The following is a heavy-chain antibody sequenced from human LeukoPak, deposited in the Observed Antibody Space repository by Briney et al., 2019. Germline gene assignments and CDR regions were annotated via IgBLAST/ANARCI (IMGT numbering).Heavy chain of an antibody. V-gene: IGHV4-39*01. Sequence: SETLSLTCIVSGGSITSCGFYWGWVRQPPGKGLEWIGSIHYRGSTYYNPSLKSRVTISLDTPKSQFSLRLSSVTAADTAVYYCASHMFHVSFFYFIDVWGKATTVTVSS. CDR2: IHYRGST. J-gene: IGHJ6*03. CDR3: ASHMFHVSFFYFIDV. CDR1: GGSITSCGFY. D-gene: IGHD3-10*02.